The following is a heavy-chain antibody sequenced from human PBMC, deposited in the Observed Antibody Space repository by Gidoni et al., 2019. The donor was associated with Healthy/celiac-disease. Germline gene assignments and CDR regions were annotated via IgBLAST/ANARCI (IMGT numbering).Heavy chain of an antibody. CDR3: ARDGAVADFDY. CDR2: INAGNGNT. J-gene: IGHJ4*02. CDR1: GYTFTSYA. D-gene: IGHD6-19*01. V-gene: IGHV1-3*05. Sequence: QVQLVQSGAEEKKPGASVKVYCKASGYTFTSYAMHWVRQAPGQRLEWMGWINAGNGNTKYSQKFQGRVTITRDTSASTAYMELSSLRSEDTAVYYCARDGAVADFDYWGQGTLVTVSS.